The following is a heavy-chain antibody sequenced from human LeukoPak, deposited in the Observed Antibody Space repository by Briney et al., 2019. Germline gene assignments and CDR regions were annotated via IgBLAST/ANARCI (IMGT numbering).Heavy chain of an antibody. Sequence: PGGSLRLSCAASGFTFSSYGMHWDRQAPGKGLEWVAFIRYDGSNKYYADSVKGRFTISRDNSKNTLYLQMNSLRAEDTAVYYCAKDSYSSGWYFNYWGQGTLVTVSS. CDR2: IRYDGSNK. J-gene: IGHJ4*02. D-gene: IGHD6-19*01. V-gene: IGHV3-30*02. CDR3: AKDSYSSGWYFNY. CDR1: GFTFSSYG.